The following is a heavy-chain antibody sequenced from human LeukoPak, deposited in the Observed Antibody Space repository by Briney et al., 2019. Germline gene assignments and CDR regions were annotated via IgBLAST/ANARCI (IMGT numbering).Heavy chain of an antibody. D-gene: IGHD5-18*01. CDR1: GFTFNNYI. Sequence: GGSLRLSCAASGFTFNNYIMNWVRQAPGKGLEWVSSISSSSDYIYYADSVKGRVTISRDNSKSTLYLQMNSLRAEDTAVYHCAKGAYTYGFLFDFWGQGTLVTVSS. CDR2: ISSSSDYI. CDR3: AKGAYTYGFLFDF. J-gene: IGHJ4*02. V-gene: IGHV3-21*04.